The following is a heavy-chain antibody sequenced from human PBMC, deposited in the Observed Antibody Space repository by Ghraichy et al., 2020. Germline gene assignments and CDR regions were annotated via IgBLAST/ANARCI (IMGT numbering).Heavy chain of an antibody. CDR1: GFTFSTYA. J-gene: IGHJ4*02. V-gene: IGHV3-23*01. Sequence: GGSLRLSCAASGFTFSTYAMSWVRQAPGKGLEWVSAISGSGGSTYYADSVKGRFTISRDNSKNTLYLQMNSLRAEDTAVYYCAKTYSSAWYNDYWGQGTLVTVSS. CDR3: AKTYSSAWYNDY. D-gene: IGHD6-19*01. CDR2: ISGSGGST.